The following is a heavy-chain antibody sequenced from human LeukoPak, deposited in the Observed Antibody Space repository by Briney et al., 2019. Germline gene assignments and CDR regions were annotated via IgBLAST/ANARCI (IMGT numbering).Heavy chain of an antibody. Sequence: SETLSLTCTVSGGSISSGSYYWSWIRQPAGKGLEWIGRIYTSGSTNYNPSLKSRVTISVDTSKNQFSLKLSSVTAADTAVYYCARESGYDILTGYYTYYYYYYYMDVWGKGTTVTISS. D-gene: IGHD3-9*01. CDR2: IYTSGST. CDR1: GGSISSGSYY. J-gene: IGHJ6*03. V-gene: IGHV4-61*02. CDR3: ARESGYDILTGYYTYYYYYYYMDV.